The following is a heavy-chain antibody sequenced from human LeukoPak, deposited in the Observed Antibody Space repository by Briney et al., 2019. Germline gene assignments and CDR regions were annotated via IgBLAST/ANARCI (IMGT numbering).Heavy chain of an antibody. V-gene: IGHV3-48*03. CDR1: GFTFSSYE. J-gene: IGHJ4*02. D-gene: IGHD6-13*01. Sequence: PGGSLRLSCAASGFTFSSYEMNWVRQAPGKGLEWVSYISGSGSTIYYADSVKGRFTISRDNAKNSLYLQMNSLRAEDTAVYYCARENLAAAGSYYFDYWGQGTLVTVSS. CDR2: ISGSGSTI. CDR3: ARENLAAAGSYYFDY.